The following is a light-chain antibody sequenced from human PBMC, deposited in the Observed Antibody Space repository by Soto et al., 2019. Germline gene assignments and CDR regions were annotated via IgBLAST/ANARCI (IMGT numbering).Light chain of an antibody. V-gene: IGLV6-57*04. J-gene: IGLJ2*01. Sequence: NFMLTQPHSVSESPGKTVTISCTRRSGSIASNYVQWYQQRPGSAPTPVIYEDSQRPSGVPDRFSGSIDSSSNSASLTISRLKTEDEADYYCQSFDISNVVFGGGTKLTVL. CDR2: EDS. CDR1: SGSIASNY. CDR3: QSFDISNVV.